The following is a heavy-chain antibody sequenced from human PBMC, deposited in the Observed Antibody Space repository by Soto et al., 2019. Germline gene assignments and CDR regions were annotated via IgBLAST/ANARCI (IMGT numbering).Heavy chain of an antibody. CDR1: GFTFRQYG. CDR3: VRGWCSGVHLSCLDL. CDR2: IFYDGFNE. Sequence: QVQLVESGGGVVQPGTSLRLSCAASGFTFRQYGMHWVRQAPGKGLDWVAVIFYDGFNEYYADSVRGRFTISRDNSGNMVYLQMNSLRAEDTVVYYCVRGWCSGVHLSCLDLWGQGTAVVVSS. V-gene: IGHV3-33*01. J-gene: IGHJ3*01. D-gene: IGHD6-19*01.